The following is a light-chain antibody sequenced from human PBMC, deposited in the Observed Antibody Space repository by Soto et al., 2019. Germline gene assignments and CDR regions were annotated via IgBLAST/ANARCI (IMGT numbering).Light chain of an antibody. CDR3: QQYVSSIT. Sequence: EIVLTQSPGTLSLSPGERATLSCRASQSVSRSYLAWYQQKPGQAPRLLIYGASSRATGIPDRFSGSGSGTDFTLNISRLEPEDFAVYYCQQYVSSITFGQGTRLDMK. CDR1: QSVSRSY. J-gene: IGKJ5*01. CDR2: GAS. V-gene: IGKV3-20*01.